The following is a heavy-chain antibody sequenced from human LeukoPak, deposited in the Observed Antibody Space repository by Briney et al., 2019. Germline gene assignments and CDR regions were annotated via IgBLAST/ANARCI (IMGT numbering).Heavy chain of an antibody. CDR3: ARETYCSSSSCYVRTGY. Sequence: GGSLRLSCAASGFTFSSYWMSWVRQAPGKGLEWVANIKQDGSEKYYVDSVKGRFTISRDNAKSSLFLQMNSLRAEDTAVYYCARETYCSSSSCYVRTGYWGQGTLVTVSS. D-gene: IGHD2-2*01. V-gene: IGHV3-7*01. CDR2: IKQDGSEK. CDR1: GFTFSSYW. J-gene: IGHJ4*02.